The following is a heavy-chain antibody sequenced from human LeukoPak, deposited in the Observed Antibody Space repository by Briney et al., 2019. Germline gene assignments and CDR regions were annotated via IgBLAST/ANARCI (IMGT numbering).Heavy chain of an antibody. CDR2: IRSDGSNK. CDR3: ARDSRGLSYYDSRGYGVDY. D-gene: IGHD3-22*01. J-gene: IGHJ4*02. Sequence: PGGSLRLSCAGSGFSFSSYGMHWVRQAPGKGLEWMAFIRSDGSNKYYADSVKGRFTISRDNAKNSLYLQMNSLRAEDTAVYYCARDSRGLSYYDSRGYGVDYWGQGTLVTVSS. CDR1: GFSFSSYG. V-gene: IGHV3-30*02.